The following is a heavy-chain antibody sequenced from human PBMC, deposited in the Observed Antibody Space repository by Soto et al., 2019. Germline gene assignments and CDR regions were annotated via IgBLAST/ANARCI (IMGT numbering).Heavy chain of an antibody. Sequence: SETLSLTCTVSGGSIISSSYYWCWIRQPPGKGLEWIGSIYYSGSTYYNPSLKSRVTISVDTSKNQFSLKLSSVTAADTAVYYCARHGSIAAAGTLSRFDYWGQGTLVTVSS. J-gene: IGHJ4*02. CDR2: IYYSGST. V-gene: IGHV4-39*01. CDR3: ARHGSIAAAGTLSRFDY. D-gene: IGHD6-13*01. CDR1: GGSIISSSYY.